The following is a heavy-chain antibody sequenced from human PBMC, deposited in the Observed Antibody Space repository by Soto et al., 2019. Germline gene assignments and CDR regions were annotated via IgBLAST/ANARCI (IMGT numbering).Heavy chain of an antibody. J-gene: IGHJ3*01. V-gene: IGHV3-9*01. CDR2: IGWNSEII. CDR3: TRAVMTSYWPFDL. D-gene: IGHD3-10*01. CDR1: GFTIDDYA. Sequence: SLRLSCAASGFTIDDYAIHWVRQVPGKGLEWVSGIGWNSEIIGYVDSVTGRFTVSRDDAKNSLSLQMDSLRVEDTALYYCTRAVMTSYWPFDLWGQGIMVTVSS.